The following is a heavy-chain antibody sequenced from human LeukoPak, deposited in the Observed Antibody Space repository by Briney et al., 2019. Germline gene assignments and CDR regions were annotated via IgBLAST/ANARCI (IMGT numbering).Heavy chain of an antibody. J-gene: IGHJ4*02. V-gene: IGHV3-7*01. CDR2: MDPTGSQK. Sequence: GGSLTLSCAASGFTFSSYWMSWVRRAPGKGLEWVANMDPTGSQKRYVDSVRGRLTISKDNPGASLYLDMHSLRAEDTAIYYCAIWTSGNYWGQGTLVTVSS. D-gene: IGHD1-1*01. CDR3: AIWTSGNY. CDR1: GFTFSSYW.